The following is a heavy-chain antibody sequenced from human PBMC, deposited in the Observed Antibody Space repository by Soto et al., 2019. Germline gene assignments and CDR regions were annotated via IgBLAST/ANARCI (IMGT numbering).Heavy chain of an antibody. D-gene: IGHD3-22*01. CDR2: IYHSGST. CDR3: ARDPIFYYASSGYGGSYFDY. J-gene: IGHJ4*02. CDR1: GASVTSDDYY. Sequence: PSETLSLTCAVSGASVTSDDYYWSWIRQPPGKGLEWIGYIYHSGSTYYNPSLKSRVSISIDTSQNQFSLKLTSLTAADMAVYYCARDPIFYYASSGYGGSYFDYWGQGSRVTVSS. V-gene: IGHV4-30-4*01.